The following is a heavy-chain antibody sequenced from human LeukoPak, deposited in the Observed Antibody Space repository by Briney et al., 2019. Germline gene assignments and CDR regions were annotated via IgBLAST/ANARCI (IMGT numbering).Heavy chain of an antibody. CDR2: IYTSGST. CDR1: GGSFSNYY. CDR3: ARQPPQYYGMDV. V-gene: IGHV4-4*07. J-gene: IGHJ6*02. Sequence: SETLSLTCTVSGGSFSNYYWSWIRQPAGKGLEWIGRIYTSGSTNYNPSVKSRVTMSVDTSNNQFSLKLTSVAAADTAVYYCARQPPQYYGMDVWGQGTTVTVSS. D-gene: IGHD1-14*01.